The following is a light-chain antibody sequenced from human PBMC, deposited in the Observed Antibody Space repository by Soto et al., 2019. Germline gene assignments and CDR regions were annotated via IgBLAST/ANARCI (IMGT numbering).Light chain of an antibody. CDR1: QSVSSSY. Sequence: EIVLTQSPGTLSLSPGERATLSCRASQSVSSSYLAWYQQKPGQAPRLLIYGASSRATGIPDRFSGSGSGTDLALNISRLEHDAFAVYYCQQYGRSLREYTFGQGTKLEIK. V-gene: IGKV3-20*01. CDR2: GAS. J-gene: IGKJ2*01. CDR3: QQYGRSLREYT.